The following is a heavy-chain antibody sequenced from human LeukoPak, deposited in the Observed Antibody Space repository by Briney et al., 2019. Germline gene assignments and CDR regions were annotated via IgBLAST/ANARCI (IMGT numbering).Heavy chain of an antibody. CDR3: ARVTAAAGTDY. CDR2: MNPNSGNT. D-gene: IGHD6-13*01. V-gene: IGHV1-8*03. J-gene: IGHJ4*02. Sequence: ASVKVSCKASGYTFTNSDISWVRQASGQGLEWMGWMNPNSGNTGYAQKFRGRVTITRNTSISTAYMELSSLRSEDTAVYYCARVTAAAGTDYWGQGTLVTVSS. CDR1: GYTFTNSD.